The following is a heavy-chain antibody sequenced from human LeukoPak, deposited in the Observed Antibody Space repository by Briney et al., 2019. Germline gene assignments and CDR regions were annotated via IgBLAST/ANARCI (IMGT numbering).Heavy chain of an antibody. V-gene: IGHV3-21*01. CDR2: ISSSSTYI. CDR1: GFSFSSYY. J-gene: IGHJ4*02. Sequence: GGSLRLSCAASGFSFSSYYVNWVRQAPGKGLEWVSCISSSSTYIYYADSVRGRFPISRDNAKNSLYLQMNSLRAEDTAVYYCVRENHGSFDYWGQGSLVTVSS. D-gene: IGHD1-14*01. CDR3: VRENHGSFDY.